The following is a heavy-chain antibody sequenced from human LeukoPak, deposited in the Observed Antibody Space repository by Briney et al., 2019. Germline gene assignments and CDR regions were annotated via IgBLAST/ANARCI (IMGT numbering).Heavy chain of an antibody. V-gene: IGHV4-59*12. CDR3: ARNYAVRYFDL. CDR1: GGSISSYY. CDR2: IYYSGST. J-gene: IGHJ2*01. Sequence: SETLSLTCTVSGGSISSYYWSWIRQPPGKGLEWIGYIYYSGSTNYNPSLKSRVTMSVDTSKNQFSLKLSSVTAADTAVYYCARNYAVRYFDLWGRGTLVTVSS. D-gene: IGHD1-7*01.